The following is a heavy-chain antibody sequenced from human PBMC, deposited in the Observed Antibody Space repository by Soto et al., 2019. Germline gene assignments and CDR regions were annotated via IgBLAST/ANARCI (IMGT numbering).Heavy chain of an antibody. CDR1: GGSFSGYY. D-gene: IGHD2-2*01. J-gene: IGHJ4*02. CDR3: ARGDGIVVVPAARLYFDY. V-gene: IGHV4-34*01. CDR2: INHSGST. Sequence: SETLSLTCAVYGGSFSGYYWSWIRQPPGKGLEWIGEINHSGSTNYNPSLKSRVTISVDTSKNQFSLKLSSVTAADTAVYYCARGDGIVVVPAARLYFDYWGQGTLVTVSS.